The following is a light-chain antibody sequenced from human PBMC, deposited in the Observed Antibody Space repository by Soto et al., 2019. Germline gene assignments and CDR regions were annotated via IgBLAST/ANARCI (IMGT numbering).Light chain of an antibody. CDR3: HQYHSFFIYT. J-gene: IGKJ2*01. V-gene: IGKV1-5*03. Sequence: DIQMTQSPSTLSASVGDRVTITCRASQSISAWLAWYQQKPGKAPKLLIYKASTLDSGVPSRFSGSGSGTEFTLTISSLQPDDFATYYCHQYHSFFIYTFGQGTKLEIK. CDR2: KAS. CDR1: QSISAW.